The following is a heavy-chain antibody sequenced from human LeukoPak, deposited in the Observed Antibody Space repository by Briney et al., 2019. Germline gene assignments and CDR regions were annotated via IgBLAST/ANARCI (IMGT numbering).Heavy chain of an antibody. CDR3: ARYPVKSGFLDY. D-gene: IGHD3-10*01. Sequence: GGSLRLSCAASGFTFDDYAMHWVRQAPGKGLEWVSGISWNSGSIGYADSVKGRFTISRDNAKNSLYLQMNSLRSDDTAVYYCARYPVKSGFLDYWGQGTLVTVSS. CDR1: GFTFDDYA. V-gene: IGHV3-9*01. J-gene: IGHJ4*02. CDR2: ISWNSGSI.